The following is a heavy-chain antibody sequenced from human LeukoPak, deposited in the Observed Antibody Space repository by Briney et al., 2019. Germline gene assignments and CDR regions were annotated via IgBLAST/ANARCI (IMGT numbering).Heavy chain of an antibody. CDR3: ARHEAQDFDY. Sequence: SETLSLTCTVSGGSITSGSYYWGWIRQPPGKGLEWIGSIYYNGGAYYNPSLKSRVTISVDTSKNQFSLKLSSVTATDTAVYYCARHEAQDFDYWGQGTLVTVSS. CDR1: GGSITSGSYY. CDR2: IYYNGGA. V-gene: IGHV4-39*01. J-gene: IGHJ4*02.